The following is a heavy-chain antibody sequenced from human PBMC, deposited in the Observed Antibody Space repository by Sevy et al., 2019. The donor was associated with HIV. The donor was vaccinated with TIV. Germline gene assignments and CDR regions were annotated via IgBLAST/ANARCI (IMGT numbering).Heavy chain of an antibody. CDR3: ATSTMMAASSLFDY. Sequence: GGSLRLSCTASELTFDNYWMSWVRQAPGQGPEWVPAINADGSNTYYADSVKGRFTISRDNAKESLFLQMNNLRADDTAMYYCATSTMMAASSLFDYWGRGTLVTVSS. V-gene: IGHV3-7*03. D-gene: IGHD3-22*01. CDR2: INADGSNT. J-gene: IGHJ4*02. CDR1: ELTFDNYW.